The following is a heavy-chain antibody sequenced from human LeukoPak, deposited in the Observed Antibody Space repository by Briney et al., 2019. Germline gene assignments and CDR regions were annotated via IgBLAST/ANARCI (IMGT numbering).Heavy chain of an antibody. D-gene: IGHD3-3*01. J-gene: IGHJ6*03. CDR1: GFTFSNYA. Sequence: GGSLRLSCAASGFTFSNYAMSWVRQAPGKRLEWVSAISGSGGSTNYVDSVRGRFTISRDNSKNTLYLQMSSLRVEDTALYYCAKDPRITKNYYYYYYMDVWGKGTTVTVSS. CDR3: AKDPRITKNYYYYYYMDV. V-gene: IGHV3-23*01. CDR2: ISGSGGST.